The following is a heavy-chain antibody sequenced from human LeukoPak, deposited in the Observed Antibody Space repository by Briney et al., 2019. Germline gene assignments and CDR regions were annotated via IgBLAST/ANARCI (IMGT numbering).Heavy chain of an antibody. J-gene: IGHJ4*02. CDR2: IWFDGSIK. CDR1: AFTFSSSV. Sequence: PGASLRLSCAPSAFTFSSSVMQSVRQAPGKGLEWVAVIWFDGSIKFYADSVKGRFTVSREKSNNTLYLQMNSLGAEDTAVYYCEKAGYDFRTGYNRGFLDYWGQGTLVTVSS. V-gene: IGHV3-33*03. CDR3: EKAGYDFRTGYNRGFLDY. D-gene: IGHD3-3*01.